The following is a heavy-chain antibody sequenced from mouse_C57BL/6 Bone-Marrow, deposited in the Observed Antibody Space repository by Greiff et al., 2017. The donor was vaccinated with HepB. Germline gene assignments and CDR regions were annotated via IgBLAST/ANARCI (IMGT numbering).Heavy chain of an antibody. D-gene: IGHD2-4*01. Sequence: EVQLVESGGGLVQPGGSLSLSCAASGFTFTDYYMSWVRQPPGKALEWLGFIRNKANGYTTEYSASVTGRFTISRDNSQSILYLQMNALRAEDSATYYCASLYYDYDNYFDYWGQGTTLTVSS. J-gene: IGHJ2*01. V-gene: IGHV7-3*01. CDR1: GFTFTDYY. CDR3: ASLYYDYDNYFDY. CDR2: IRNKANGYTT.